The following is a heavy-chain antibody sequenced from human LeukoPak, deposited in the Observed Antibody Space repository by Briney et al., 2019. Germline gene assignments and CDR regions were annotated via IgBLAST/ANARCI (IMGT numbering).Heavy chain of an antibody. CDR1: GFTFSSYT. Sequence: PGGSLRLSCAASGFTFSSYTMSWVRQAPGKGLEWVSAISGSGGSTYYADSVKGRFTISRDNSKNTLYLQMNSLRAEDTAVYYCAKDPPFFGVVPITGAYWGQGTLVTVSS. CDR2: ISGSGGST. J-gene: IGHJ4*02. CDR3: AKDPPFFGVVPITGAY. V-gene: IGHV3-23*01. D-gene: IGHD3-3*01.